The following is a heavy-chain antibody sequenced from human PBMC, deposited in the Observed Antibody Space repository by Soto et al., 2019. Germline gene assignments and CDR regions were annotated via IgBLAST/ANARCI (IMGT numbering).Heavy chain of an antibody. CDR2: IYYSGST. CDR3: ARGHDSSSWYSGEDY. CDR1: GGSISSYY. Sequence: SETLSLTCTVSGGSISSYYWSWIRQPPGKGLEWIGYIYYSGSTNYNPSLKSRVTISVDTSKNQFSLKLSSVTAADTAVYYCARGHDSSSWYSGEDYWGQGTLVTVSS. D-gene: IGHD6-13*01. V-gene: IGHV4-59*08. J-gene: IGHJ4*02.